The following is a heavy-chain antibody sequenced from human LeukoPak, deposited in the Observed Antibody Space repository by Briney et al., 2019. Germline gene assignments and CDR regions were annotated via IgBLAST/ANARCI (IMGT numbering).Heavy chain of an antibody. D-gene: IGHD2-15*01. CDR1: GFTFSGYW. Sequence: GGSLRLSCAASGFTFSGYWMYWVRQAPGKGLMYITRNNGDGSTTNYADVVKGRFTMSRDNVKNTLYLQMNSLRVEDTAVYYCARDPRNVGLAPWGQGTLVTVSS. J-gene: IGHJ5*02. CDR2: NNGDGSTT. CDR3: ARDPRNVGLAP. V-gene: IGHV3-74*01.